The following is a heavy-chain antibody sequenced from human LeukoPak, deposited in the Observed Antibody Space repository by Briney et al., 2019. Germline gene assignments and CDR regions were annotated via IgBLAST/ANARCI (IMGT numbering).Heavy chain of an antibody. J-gene: IGHJ4*02. CDR1: GFTFSDYG. CDR2: IGYDGISN. V-gene: IGHV3-30*02. D-gene: IGHD3-10*01. CDR3: AKDDDGSGSYPSFHY. Sequence: HSGGSLRLSCAASGFTFSDYGMNWVRQAPGKGLEWVTFIGYDGISNFYADSAKGRFTISRDNSKNTLYLQMNSLRAEDTAVYYCAKDDDGSGSYPSFHYWGQGTLVTVSS.